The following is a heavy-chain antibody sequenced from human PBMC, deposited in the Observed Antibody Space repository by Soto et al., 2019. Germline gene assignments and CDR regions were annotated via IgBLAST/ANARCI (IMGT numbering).Heavy chain of an antibody. D-gene: IGHD3-9*01. Sequence: GASVKVSCKTSGYTFSNYGITWVRQAPGQGLEWMGWISAYNGNTNYAQKLQGRVTMTTDTSTSTAYMELRSLRSDDTAVYYCARYDTFRYFDSLKFFDYWSQGTLVTVSS. CDR3: ARYDTFRYFDSLKFFDY. V-gene: IGHV1-18*01. CDR2: ISAYNGNT. CDR1: GYTFSNYG. J-gene: IGHJ4*02.